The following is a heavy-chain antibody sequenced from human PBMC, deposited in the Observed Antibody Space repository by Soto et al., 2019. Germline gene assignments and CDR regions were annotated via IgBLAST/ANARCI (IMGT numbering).Heavy chain of an antibody. J-gene: IGHJ2*01. V-gene: IGHV1-2*02. CDR3: AIRTGQLAIISEFDGDWFFEI. D-gene: IGHD2-2*01. CDR2: INTDSGGT. Sequence: QEQLVQSGAEVKKPGASLKVSCKASGYTFTDYYIHWVRQAPGQGLEWVGWINTDSGGTNLAQRFQGRVTMTSDTSINTAYMELSSLRSDDTAVYYCAIRTGQLAIISEFDGDWFFEIWGRGTLVTVSS. CDR1: GYTFTDYY.